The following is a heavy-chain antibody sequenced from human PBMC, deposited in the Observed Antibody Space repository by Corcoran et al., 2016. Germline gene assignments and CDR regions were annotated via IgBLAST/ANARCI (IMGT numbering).Heavy chain of an antibody. J-gene: IGHJ3*02. CDR2: INHSGST. D-gene: IGHD6-6*01. CDR3: ARGRRAARIPQNQGGAFDI. V-gene: IGHV4-34*01. Sequence: QVQLQQWGAGLLKPSETLSLTCAVYGGSFSGYYWSWIRQPPGKGLEWIGEINHSGSTNYNPSLKSRVTISVDTSKNQFSLKLSSVTAADTAVYYCARGRRAARIPQNQGGAFDIWGQGTMVTVSS. CDR1: GGSFSGYY.